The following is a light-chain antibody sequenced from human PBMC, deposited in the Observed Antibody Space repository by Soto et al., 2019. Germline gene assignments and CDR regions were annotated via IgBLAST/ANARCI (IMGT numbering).Light chain of an antibody. V-gene: IGLV2-23*02. J-gene: IGLJ1*01. Sequence: QSALTQPASVSGSPGQSITISCTGNSSDVGSYNLVSWYQQHPGKAPKLMIYEVSKRPSGVSNRFSGSKSGNTASLTISGLQAEDEADYYCCTYAGSSTYSFGTVTKVTVL. CDR2: EVS. CDR3: CTYAGSSTYS. CDR1: SSDVGSYNL.